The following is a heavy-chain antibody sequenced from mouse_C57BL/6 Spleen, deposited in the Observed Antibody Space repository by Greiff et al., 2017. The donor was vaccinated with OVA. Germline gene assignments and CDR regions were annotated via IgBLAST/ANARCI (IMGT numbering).Heavy chain of an antibody. CDR1: GYTFTDYY. J-gene: IGHJ4*01. CDR2: INPNNGGT. D-gene: IGHD2-1*01. V-gene: IGHV1-26*01. Sequence: EVKLQQSGPELVKPGASVKISCKASGYTFTDYYMNWVKQSHGKSLEWIGDINPNNGGTSYNQKFKGKATLTVDKSSSTAYMELRSLTSEDSAVYYCARRGNYVDYAMDYWGQGTSVTVSS. CDR3: ARRGNYVDYAMDY.